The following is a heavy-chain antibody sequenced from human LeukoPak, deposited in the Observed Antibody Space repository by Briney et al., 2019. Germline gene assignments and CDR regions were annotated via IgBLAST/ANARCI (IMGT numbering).Heavy chain of an antibody. CDR1: GFTFSSYT. J-gene: IGHJ4*02. Sequence: GSLRLSCAASGFTFSSYTMSWVRQAPGKGLEWVSTITTSDGNTYYADSVKGRFTVSRDNSKNTLYLQMNSLRAEDTAVYYCAKDGGLWVSAHWGDSWGRGTLVTVSS. D-gene: IGHD7-27*01. V-gene: IGHV3-23*01. CDR3: AKDGGLWVSAHWGDS. CDR2: ITTSDGNT.